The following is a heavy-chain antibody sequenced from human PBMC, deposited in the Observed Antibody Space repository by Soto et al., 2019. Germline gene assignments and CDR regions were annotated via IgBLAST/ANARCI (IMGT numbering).Heavy chain of an antibody. CDR1: GGSFTCHF. J-gene: IGHJ4*02. CDR3: ARAKFESTGWHQFDI. D-gene: IGHD7-27*01. Sequence: PSETLSLTCTVSGGSFTCHFWSWVRQPPGKGLEWIGEVSHSGNTKYYPSLRSRVTLSVDSSKNQISLALTSVTAADTAVYYRARAKFESTGWHQFDIWGQGTLVTVSS. CDR2: VSHSGNT. V-gene: IGHV4-34*01.